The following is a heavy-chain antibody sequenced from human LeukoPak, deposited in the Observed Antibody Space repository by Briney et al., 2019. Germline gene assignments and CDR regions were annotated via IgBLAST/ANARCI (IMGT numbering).Heavy chain of an antibody. J-gene: IGHJ3*02. D-gene: IGHD7-27*01. Sequence: NASETLSLTCTVSGGSISSSSYYWGWIRQPPGKGLEWIGSIYYSGSTYYNPSLKSRVTISVDTSKNQFSLKLSSVTAADTAVYYCARGGVTGDTDDAFDIWGQGTMVTVSS. V-gene: IGHV4-39*01. CDR2: IYYSGST. CDR1: GGSISSSSYY. CDR3: ARGGVTGDTDDAFDI.